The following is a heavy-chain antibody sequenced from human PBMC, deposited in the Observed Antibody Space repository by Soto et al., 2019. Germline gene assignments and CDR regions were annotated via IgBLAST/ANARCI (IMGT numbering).Heavy chain of an antibody. CDR2: MSYDGSTK. J-gene: IGHJ6*04. D-gene: IGHD6-6*01. CDR3: AKVLRIAARNPLYYYYGMEV. CDR1: RFTLSSYG. Sequence: QVQVMDAWGGVVQPGGSLRLSCAASRFTLSSYGMHWVRQSPGKGLEWEAIMSYDGSTKYYADSVKGRFTVSRDNSKNTLYMQMSSLGAEDTAVYYCAKVLRIAARNPLYYYYGMEVGGERSKVTVSS. V-gene: IGHV3-30*18.